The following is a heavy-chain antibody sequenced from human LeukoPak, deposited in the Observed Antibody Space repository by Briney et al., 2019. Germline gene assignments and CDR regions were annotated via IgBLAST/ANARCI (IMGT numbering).Heavy chain of an antibody. Sequence: PSETLSLTCAVYGGSFSGYYWSGLRQPPGKGLEWLGEINHSGSTNYNPSLRSRVTISVDTSKNQFSLKLSSVTAADTAVYYCARLRGRLAARPWAYSSWGQGTLVTVSS. CDR1: GGSFSGYY. CDR2: INHSGST. CDR3: ARLRGRLAARPWAYSS. J-gene: IGHJ5*02. V-gene: IGHV4-34*01. D-gene: IGHD6-6*01.